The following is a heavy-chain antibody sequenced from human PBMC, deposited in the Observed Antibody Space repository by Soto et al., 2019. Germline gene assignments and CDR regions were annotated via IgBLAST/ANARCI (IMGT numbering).Heavy chain of an antibody. CDR3: AKDQGSNYVYYYYMDA. J-gene: IGHJ6*03. CDR2: ISGSGGST. V-gene: IGHV3-23*01. Sequence: PGGSLRLSCAASGFTFSSYAMSWVRQAPGKGLEWVSSISGSGGSTYYADSVKGRFTISRDNSKNTLYLQMNSLRAEDTAVYYCAKDQGSNYVYYYYMDAWGKETTVTVSS. D-gene: IGHD4-4*01. CDR1: GFTFSSYA.